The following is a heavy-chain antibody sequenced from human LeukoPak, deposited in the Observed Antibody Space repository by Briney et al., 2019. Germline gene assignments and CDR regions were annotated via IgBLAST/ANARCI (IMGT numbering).Heavy chain of an antibody. CDR1: GGSISSYY. J-gene: IGHJ4*02. Sequence: PSETLSLTCTVSGGSISSYYWSWIRRPPGKGLEWISYIHASGPTNYNPSLKSRITISVDTSKNQFSLKLSSVTAADTAVYYCARHDAGIAARPFDNWGQGTLVTVSS. CDR3: ARHDAGIAARPFDN. V-gene: IGHV4-4*09. D-gene: IGHD6-6*01. CDR2: IHASGPT.